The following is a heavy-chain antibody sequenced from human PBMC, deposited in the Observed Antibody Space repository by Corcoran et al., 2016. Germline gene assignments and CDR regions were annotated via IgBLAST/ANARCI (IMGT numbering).Heavy chain of an antibody. CDR3: TTDPGGGYFDY. CDR1: GFTFRNAW. J-gene: IGHJ4*02. Sequence: EVQLVESGGGLLKPGGSLRLSCAASGFTFRNAWMSWVRQAPGKGLGWVGRIKSKTDGGKTDYATPAQGRFTISRDDSKNTLYLQMNSLKTEDTAVYYCTTDPGGGYFDYWGQGTLVTGSS. V-gene: IGHV3-15*01. CDR2: IKSKTDGGKT. D-gene: IGHD3-10*01.